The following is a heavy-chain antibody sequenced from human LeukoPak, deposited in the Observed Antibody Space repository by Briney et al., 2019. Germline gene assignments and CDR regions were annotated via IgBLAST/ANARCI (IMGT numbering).Heavy chain of an antibody. V-gene: IGHV3-21*01. Sequence: GGSLRLSCAASGFTFSSYSMNWVRQAPGKGLEWVSSISSSSSYIYYADSVKGRFTISRDNAKNSLYLQMNSLRVEDTAVYYCARDLGVPAAMRAYNWFDPWGQGTLVTVSS. D-gene: IGHD2-2*01. J-gene: IGHJ5*02. CDR1: GFTFSSYS. CDR3: ARDLGVPAAMRAYNWFDP. CDR2: ISSSSSYI.